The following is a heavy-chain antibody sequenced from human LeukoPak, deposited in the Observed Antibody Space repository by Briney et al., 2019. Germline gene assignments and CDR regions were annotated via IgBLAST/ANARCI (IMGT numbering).Heavy chain of an antibody. CDR2: INSDGSST. CDR3: ARVGYYGSGSYLDY. J-gene: IGHJ4*02. D-gene: IGHD3-10*01. V-gene: IGHV3-74*01. Sequence: GGSLRLSCAASGFTFSNYWMHWVRQAPGKGLVWVSRINSDGSSTSYADSVKGRFTISRDNAKNTLYLQMNSLRAEDTAVYYCARVGYYGSGSYLDYWGQGTLVTVSS. CDR1: GFTFSNYW.